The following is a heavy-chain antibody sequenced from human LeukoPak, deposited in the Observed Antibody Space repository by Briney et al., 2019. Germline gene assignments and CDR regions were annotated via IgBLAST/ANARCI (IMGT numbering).Heavy chain of an antibody. V-gene: IGHV3-33*01. D-gene: IGHD6-19*01. J-gene: IGHJ4*02. Sequence: GGSLRLSCAASGFTFSSYGMHWVRQAPGKGLEWVAVIWYDGSNKYYADSVKGRFTISRDNSKNTLYLQMNSLRAEDTAVYYCARTSYLYSSGWYASENFDYWGQGTLVTVSS. CDR3: ARTSYLYSSGWYASENFDY. CDR2: IWYDGSNK. CDR1: GFTFSSYG.